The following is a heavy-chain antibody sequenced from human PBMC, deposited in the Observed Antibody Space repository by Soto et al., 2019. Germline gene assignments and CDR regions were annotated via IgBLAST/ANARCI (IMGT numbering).Heavy chain of an antibody. D-gene: IGHD2-2*01. Sequence: EVQLVESGGGLVQPGRSLRLSCAASAFTFGDYAMHWVRQAPEKGLEWVSCISWNSGNIVYVDSVEGRFTISRDNAKNSQYLQMNSLRPEDTAFDYCAKGYTTSCFAHFDFWGQGALVTVSS. CDR2: ISWNSGNI. J-gene: IGHJ4*02. CDR1: AFTFGDYA. V-gene: IGHV3-9*01. CDR3: AKGYTTSCFAHFDF.